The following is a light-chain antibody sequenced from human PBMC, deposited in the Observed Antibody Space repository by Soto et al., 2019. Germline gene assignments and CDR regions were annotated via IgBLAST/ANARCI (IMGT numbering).Light chain of an antibody. V-gene: IGKV3-20*01. CDR2: GAS. CDR3: QQYGSSPYT. Sequence: ENVLTQSPGTLSLSPGERATLSCRASHSVSSTYLAWYQQKPGQAPRLLIYGASSRATGIPDRFSGGGSGTDFTLTISRLEPEDFAVYYCQQYGSSPYTFGQGTKLEIK. J-gene: IGKJ2*01. CDR1: HSVSSTY.